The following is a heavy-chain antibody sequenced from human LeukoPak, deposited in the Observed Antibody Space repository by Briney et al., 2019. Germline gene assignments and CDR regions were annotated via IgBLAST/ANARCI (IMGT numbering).Heavy chain of an antibody. V-gene: IGHV3-23*01. CDR3: AKSPAGAWDYFDY. CDR1: GFTFSSFA. J-gene: IGHJ4*02. Sequence: GGSLRLSCAASGFTFSSFAMSWVGQAPGKGLEWVSAISGSAGSTYYADSVKGRFTISRDISKKTLYLQMNSLRDEDTAVYYCAKSPAGAWDYFDYWGQGTLVSVSS. CDR2: ISGSAGST. D-gene: IGHD4/OR15-4a*01.